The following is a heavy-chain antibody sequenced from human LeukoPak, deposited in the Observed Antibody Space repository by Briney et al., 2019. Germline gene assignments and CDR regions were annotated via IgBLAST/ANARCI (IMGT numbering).Heavy chain of an antibody. CDR2: IYYSGST. J-gene: IGHJ3*02. Sequence: PSETLSLTCAVYGGSFSSYYWGWIRQPPGKGLEWIGSIYYSGSTYYNPSLKSRVTISVDTSKNQFSLKLSSVTAADTAVYYCARPVLRFLESGDAFDIWGQGTMVTVSS. CDR3: ARPVLRFLESGDAFDI. V-gene: IGHV4-39*01. CDR1: GGSFSSYY. D-gene: IGHD3-3*01.